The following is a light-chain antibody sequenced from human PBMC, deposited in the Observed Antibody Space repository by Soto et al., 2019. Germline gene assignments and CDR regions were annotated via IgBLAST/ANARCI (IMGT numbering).Light chain of an antibody. CDR3: QQYNNWPRV. J-gene: IGKJ1*01. Sequence: EIVMTQSPATLSVSPGERATLSCRASQSVSSNLAWYQQKPGQAARLLIYGASTRATGIPARFSGSGSGTEFTLTISSLQSEDFAVYYCQQYNNWPRVFGQGAKVEIK. CDR1: QSVSSN. V-gene: IGKV3-15*01. CDR2: GAS.